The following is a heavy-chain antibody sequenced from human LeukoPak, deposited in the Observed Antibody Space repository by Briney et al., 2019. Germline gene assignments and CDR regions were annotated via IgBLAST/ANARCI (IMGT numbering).Heavy chain of an antibody. CDR1: GGSISSGDYY. J-gene: IGHJ6*04. CDR3: ARGAGYSGYDWYYYYGMDV. CDR2: IYYSGST. D-gene: IGHD5-12*01. Sequence: SQTLPLTCTVSGGSISSGDYYWSWIRQPPGKGLEWIGYIYYSGSTYYNPSLKSRVTISVDTSKNQFSLKLSSVTAADTAVYYCARGAGYSGYDWYYYYGMDVWGKGTTVTVSS. V-gene: IGHV4-30-4*01.